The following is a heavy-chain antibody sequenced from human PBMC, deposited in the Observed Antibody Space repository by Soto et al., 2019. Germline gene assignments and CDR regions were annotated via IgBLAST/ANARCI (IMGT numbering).Heavy chain of an antibody. D-gene: IGHD2-15*01. V-gene: IGHV1-8*02. J-gene: IGHJ4*02. CDR3: ARDLLRETWQTNYLDF. CDR2: MNPNSGNT. CDR1: GYTFNNYD. Sequence: ASVKVSCKASGYTFNNYDIHWVRQAPGHGLEWMGWMNPNSGNTGYAQNFRGRVTMTKDTSTNTAYMELRSLTSDDTGVYYCARDLLRETWQTNYLDFWGQGTPVTVSS.